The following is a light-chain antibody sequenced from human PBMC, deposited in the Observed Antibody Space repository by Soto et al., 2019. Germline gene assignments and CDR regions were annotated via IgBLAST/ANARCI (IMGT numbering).Light chain of an antibody. CDR3: QQYSRLYT. J-gene: IGKJ2*01. V-gene: IGKV1-5*03. CDR2: EAS. CDR1: QSIDNW. Sequence: DIQMTQSPSTLSASVGDRVTITCRASQSIDNWLAWYQQKPGKAPKFLMYEASNLASGVPSRFNGSGSGTEFTLTISSLQPDDCAKYYCQQYSRLYTFGQGTKLEIK.